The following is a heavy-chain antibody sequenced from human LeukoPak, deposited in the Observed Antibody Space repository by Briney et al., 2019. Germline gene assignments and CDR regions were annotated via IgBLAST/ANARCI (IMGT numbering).Heavy chain of an antibody. CDR1: GFTFSSYA. J-gene: IGHJ4*02. V-gene: IGHV3-23*01. CDR2: ISGSGGGT. Sequence: GGSLRLSCAASGFTFSSYAMSWVRQAPGKGLEWVSAISGSGGGTYYADSVKGRFTISRDNSKNTLYLQMNSLRAEDTAVYYCAKAPYSSRWYYFDYWGQGTLVTVSS. CDR3: AKAPYSSRWYYFDY. D-gene: IGHD6-13*01.